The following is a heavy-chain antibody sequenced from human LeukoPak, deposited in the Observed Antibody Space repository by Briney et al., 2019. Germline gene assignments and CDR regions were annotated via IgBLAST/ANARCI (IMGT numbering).Heavy chain of an antibody. J-gene: IGHJ4*02. Sequence: TGGSLRLSCAASGFTFSSYGMHWVRQAPGKGLEWVALISYDGGNKWYADSVKGRFTISRDNPKNTLYLQMNSLRAEDTAVYYCAKDGIAVADYWGQGTLVTVSS. V-gene: IGHV3-30*18. D-gene: IGHD6-19*01. CDR3: AKDGIAVADY. CDR1: GFTFSSYG. CDR2: ISYDGGNK.